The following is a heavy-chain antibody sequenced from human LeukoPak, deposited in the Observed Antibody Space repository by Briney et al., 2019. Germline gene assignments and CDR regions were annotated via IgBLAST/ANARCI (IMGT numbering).Heavy chain of an antibody. CDR3: AKENHNWNDYFDY. CDR1: GFTFSSNG. Sequence: PGGSLRLSCAASGFTFSSNGIHWVRQAPGKGLEWVAVISYDGRKKYYADSVKGRFTISRDNSKNIGYLEMNSLRAEDTAVYHCAKENHNWNDYFDYWGQGTLVTVSS. V-gene: IGHV3-30*18. J-gene: IGHJ4*02. D-gene: IGHD1-1*01. CDR2: ISYDGRKK.